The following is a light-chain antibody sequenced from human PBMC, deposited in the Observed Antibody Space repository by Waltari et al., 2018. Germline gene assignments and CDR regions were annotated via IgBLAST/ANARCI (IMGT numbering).Light chain of an antibody. CDR3: NSYTSSSTRV. CDR2: DVS. J-gene: IGLJ2*01. CDR1: NSDVGGYDY. V-gene: IGLV2-14*03. Sequence: QSALTQPASVSGSPGQSITISCTGTNSDVGGYDYVSWYQQHPGKAPTLIIYDVSNRPSGVSNRFFGSKSGNTASLTISGLQAEDEADYYCNSYTSSSTRVFGGGTKLIVL.